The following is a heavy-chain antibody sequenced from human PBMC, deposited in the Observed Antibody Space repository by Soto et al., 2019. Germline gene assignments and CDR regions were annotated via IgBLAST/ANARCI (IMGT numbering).Heavy chain of an antibody. CDR1: GFTVSTYG. V-gene: IGHV3-30*03. CDR2: ISRDGATK. CDR3: TGEVASGY. Sequence: QVQLVESGGGVVQPGRSLRLSCAVSGFTVSTYGMHWVRQAPGKGLEWVAVISRDGATKYYADSVKGRFTISRDNSRNTLFLEMNSLRGDDMAVYYCTGEVASGYWGQGPLVTVSS. J-gene: IGHJ4*02. D-gene: IGHD2-8*02.